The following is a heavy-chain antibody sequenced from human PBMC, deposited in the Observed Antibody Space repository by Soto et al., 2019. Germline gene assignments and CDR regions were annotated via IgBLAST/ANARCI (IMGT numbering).Heavy chain of an antibody. D-gene: IGHD2-8*01. CDR2: IWIDGSNE. Sequence: QEQLVESGGGVVQPGRSLRLSCAASGFTFSSYGMHWVRQAPGKGLEWVALIWIDGSNEYYADSVKGRFTISRDNSKNTLYLQMNILRAEDTAVYYCARGMVSYYYYAMDVWGQGTTVTVSS. J-gene: IGHJ6*02. CDR1: GFTFSSYG. V-gene: IGHV3-33*01. CDR3: ARGMVSYYYYAMDV.